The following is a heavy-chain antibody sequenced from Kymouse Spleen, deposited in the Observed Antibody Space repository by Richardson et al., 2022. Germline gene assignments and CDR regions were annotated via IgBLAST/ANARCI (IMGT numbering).Heavy chain of an antibody. Sequence: QLQLQESGPGLVKPSETLSLTCTVSGGSISSSSYYWGWIRQPPGKGLEWIGSIYYSGSTYYNPSLKSRVTISVDTSKNQFSLKLSSVTAADTAVYYCARQRYNWNLYFDYWGQGTLVTVSS. V-gene: IGHV4-39*01. J-gene: IGHJ4*02. D-gene: IGHD1-20*01,IGHD1-7*01. CDR3: ARQRYNWNLYFDY. CDR1: GGSISSSSYY. CDR2: IYYSGST.